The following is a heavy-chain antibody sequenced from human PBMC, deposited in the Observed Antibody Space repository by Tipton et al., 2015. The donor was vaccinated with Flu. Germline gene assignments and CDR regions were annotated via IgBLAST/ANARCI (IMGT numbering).Heavy chain of an antibody. J-gene: IGHJ6*02. V-gene: IGHV4-4*07. Sequence: LSLTCAVYGGSFSGYYWSWIRQPAGKGLEWIGRIYTSGSTNYNPSLKSRVTMSVDTSKNQFSLKLSSVTAADTAVYYCARDTTIFGVVITNYYYYGMDVWGQGTPVTVSS. CDR1: GGSFSGYY. D-gene: IGHD3-3*01. CDR3: ARDTTIFGVVITNYYYYGMDV. CDR2: IYTSGST.